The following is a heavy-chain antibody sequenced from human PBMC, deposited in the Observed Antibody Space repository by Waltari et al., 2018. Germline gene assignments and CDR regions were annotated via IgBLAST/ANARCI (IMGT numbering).Heavy chain of an antibody. CDR2: IIPIFGTA. V-gene: IGHV1-69*08. CDR1: GGTFSSYA. J-gene: IGHJ5*02. CDR3: ARDRGTVTTEGWFDP. D-gene: IGHD4-17*01. Sequence: QVQLVQSGAEVKKPGSSVKVSCKASGGTFSSYAISWVRQAPGQGLEWMGRIIPIFGTANYAKKFQGRVTITANKSTSTAYMELSSLRSECTAVYYCARDRGTVTTEGWFDPWGQGTLVTVSS.